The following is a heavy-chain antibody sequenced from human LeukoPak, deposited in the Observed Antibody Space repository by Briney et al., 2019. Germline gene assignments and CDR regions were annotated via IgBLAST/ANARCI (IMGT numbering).Heavy chain of an antibody. Sequence: GGSLRLSCAASGFTFSSYSMNWVRQAPGKGLEWVSSISSSSSYIYYADSVKGRFTISRDNAKNSLYLQMNSLRAEDTAVYYCARGEVVATDWFDPWGQGTLVTVSS. J-gene: IGHJ5*02. V-gene: IGHV3-21*01. CDR3: ARGEVVATDWFDP. CDR2: ISSSSSYI. D-gene: IGHD2-15*01. CDR1: GFTFSSYS.